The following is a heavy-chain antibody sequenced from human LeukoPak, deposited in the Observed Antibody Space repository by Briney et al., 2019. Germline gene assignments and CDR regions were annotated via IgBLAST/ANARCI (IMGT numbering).Heavy chain of an antibody. Sequence: ASVKVSCKASGYTFTSYGISWVRQAPGQGLEWMGWISAYNGNTNYAQKLQGRVTMTTDTSTSTAYMELRSLRSDDTAVYHCARGLIGSSWYYCVYWGQGTLVTVSS. D-gene: IGHD6-13*01. CDR1: GYTFTSYG. V-gene: IGHV1-18*01. J-gene: IGHJ4*02. CDR3: ARGLIGSSWYYCVY. CDR2: ISAYNGNT.